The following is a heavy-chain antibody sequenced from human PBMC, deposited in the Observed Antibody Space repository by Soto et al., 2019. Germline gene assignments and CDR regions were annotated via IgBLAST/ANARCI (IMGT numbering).Heavy chain of an antibody. Sequence: SETLSLTSTVSGGSISSYYWSWIRQPAGKGLEGIGRIYTSGSTNYNPSLKSRVTMSVDTSQNHFSLKLSSATAADTAVYYCAREVVVAASWFDPWGQGPLVTVSS. CDR2: IYTSGST. CDR3: AREVVVAASWFDP. J-gene: IGHJ5*02. D-gene: IGHD2-15*01. CDR1: GGSISSYY. V-gene: IGHV4-4*07.